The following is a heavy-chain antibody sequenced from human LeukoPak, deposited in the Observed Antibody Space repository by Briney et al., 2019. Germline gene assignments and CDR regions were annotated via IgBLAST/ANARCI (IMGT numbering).Heavy chain of an antibody. CDR1: GFTFSSYA. CDR2: ISYDGSNK. Sequence: GGSLRLSCAASGFTFSSYAMHWVRQAPGKGLEWVAVISYDGSNKYYADSVKGRFTISRDNSKNTLYLQMNRLRAEDTAVYYCARDIDDYGDLPDYWGQGTLVTVSS. J-gene: IGHJ4*02. V-gene: IGHV3-30*04. CDR3: ARDIDDYGDLPDY. D-gene: IGHD4-17*01.